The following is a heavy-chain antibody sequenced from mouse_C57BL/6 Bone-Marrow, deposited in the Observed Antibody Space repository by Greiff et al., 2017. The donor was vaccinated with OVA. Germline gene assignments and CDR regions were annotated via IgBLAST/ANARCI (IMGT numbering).Heavy chain of an antibody. CDR3: AREPLVLLYAMDY. D-gene: IGHD2-10*02. J-gene: IGHJ4*01. Sequence: EVQLVESGGGLVKPGGSLKLSCAASGFTFSSYAMSWVRQTPEKRLEWVATISDGGSYTYYPDNVKGRFTISRDNAKNNLYLQMSHLKSEDTAMYYCAREPLVLLYAMDYWGQGTSVTVSS. CDR2: ISDGGSYT. CDR1: GFTFSSYA. V-gene: IGHV5-4*01.